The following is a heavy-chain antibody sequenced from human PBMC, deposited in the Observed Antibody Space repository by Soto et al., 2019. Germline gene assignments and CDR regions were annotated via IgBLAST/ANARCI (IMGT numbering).Heavy chain of an antibody. CDR3: KRESSLVSFLFDY. Sequence: GGSLRLSCVESGFNFSNYAVAWVRQAPGKGLEWVSSISGSGRGSRPYYADSVQGRFTISRDHSKNIVSLQMDSLRVDDKAVYYCKRESSLVSFLFDYWGPGTLVTVSS. CDR1: GFNFSNYA. CDR2: ISGSGRGSRP. J-gene: IGHJ4*02. V-gene: IGHV3-23*01.